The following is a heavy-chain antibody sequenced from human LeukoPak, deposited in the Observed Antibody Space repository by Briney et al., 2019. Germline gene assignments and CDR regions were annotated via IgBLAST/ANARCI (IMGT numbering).Heavy chain of an antibody. V-gene: IGHV4-59*01. CDR1: GGSISSYY. D-gene: IGHD3-22*01. CDR2: IYYSGST. J-gene: IGHJ4*02. Sequence: SETLSLTCTVSGGSISSYYWSWIRQPPGKGLEWVGYIYYSGSTNYNPSLKSRVTISVDTSKNQFSLKLSSVTAADTAVYYCARAQYYYDSSGYFFDYWGQGTLVTVSS. CDR3: ARAQYYYDSSGYFFDY.